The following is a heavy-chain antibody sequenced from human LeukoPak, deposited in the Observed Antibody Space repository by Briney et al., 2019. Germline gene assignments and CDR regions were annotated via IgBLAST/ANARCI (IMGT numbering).Heavy chain of an antibody. Sequence: GGSLRLSCAASGFTFSSYAIHWVRQAPGKGLEWVAVISHDGSNKYYADSVKGRFTISRDNSKNMLYLQMNNLRTEDTAVYYCAREGGKRSSPFDYWGQGTLVTVSS. V-gene: IGHV3-30-3*01. CDR2: ISHDGSNK. CDR3: AREGGKRSSPFDY. D-gene: IGHD3-16*01. J-gene: IGHJ4*02. CDR1: GFTFSSYA.